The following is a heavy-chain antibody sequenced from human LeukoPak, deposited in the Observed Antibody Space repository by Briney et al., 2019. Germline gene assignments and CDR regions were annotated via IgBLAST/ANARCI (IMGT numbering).Heavy chain of an antibody. CDR1: GYTLTELS. Sequence: ASVKVSCKVSGYTLTELSMHWVRQVPGKGIEWMGGFDPEDGETIYAQKFQGRVTMTEDTSTDTAYMELSSLRSEDTAVYYCAAYCSGGSCYSDYYYYGMDVWGKGTTVTVSS. D-gene: IGHD2-15*01. CDR3: AAYCSGGSCYSDYYYYGMDV. V-gene: IGHV1-24*01. J-gene: IGHJ6*04. CDR2: FDPEDGET.